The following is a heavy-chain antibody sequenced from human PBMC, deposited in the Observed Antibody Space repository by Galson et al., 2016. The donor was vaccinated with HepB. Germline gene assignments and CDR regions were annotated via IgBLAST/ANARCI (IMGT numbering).Heavy chain of an antibody. Sequence: PALVKPTQTLTLTCTFSGFSLSTSGMCVSWIRQPPGKALEWLALIDWDEDKYYSTSLKTRLTISKDTSKNQVVLTMTNMDPVDTTTYYCARMKKYYCGMDVWSQGATFTVSS. J-gene: IGHJ6*02. CDR3: ARMKKYYCGMDV. CDR1: GFSLSTSGMC. CDR2: IDWDEDK. V-gene: IGHV2-70*01.